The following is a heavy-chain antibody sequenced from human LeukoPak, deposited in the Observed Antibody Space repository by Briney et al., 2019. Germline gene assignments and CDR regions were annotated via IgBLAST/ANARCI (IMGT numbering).Heavy chain of an antibody. CDR1: GGSFSGYY. CDR2: INHSGST. CDR3: ARTYGSTSWHFPIDY. J-gene: IGHJ4*02. D-gene: IGHD2-2*01. V-gene: IGHV4-34*01. Sequence: SETLSLTCAVYGGSFSGYYWSWIRQPPGKGLEWIGEINHSGSTNYNPSLKSRVTISVDTSKNQFPLKLSSVTAADTAVYYCARTYGSTSWHFPIDYWGQGTLVTVSS.